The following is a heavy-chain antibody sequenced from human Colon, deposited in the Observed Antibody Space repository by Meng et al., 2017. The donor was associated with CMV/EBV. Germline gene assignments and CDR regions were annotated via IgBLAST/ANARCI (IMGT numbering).Heavy chain of an antibody. CDR3: AKDGRDGFNDFDS. J-gene: IGHJ4*02. D-gene: IGHD5-24*01. Sequence: VGSGVTVGHFAMQWVRQAPGKGLEWVAFTSYDGSSKKYADSVKGRFTISRENSQNTLYLDMNSLRVEDTALYYCAKDGRDGFNDFDSWGQGTLVTVSS. CDR2: TSYDGSSK. CDR1: GVTVGHFA. V-gene: IGHV3-30-3*01.